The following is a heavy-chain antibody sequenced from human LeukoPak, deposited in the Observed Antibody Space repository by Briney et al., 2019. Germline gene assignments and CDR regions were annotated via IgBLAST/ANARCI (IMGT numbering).Heavy chain of an antibody. D-gene: IGHD3-10*01. Sequence: SETLSLTCAVYGGSFSGYYWSWIRQPPGKGLEWIGEINHSGSTNYNPSLKSRVTISVDTSKNQFSLKLSSVTVADTAVYYCASAKSVTMVRRRERRGAFDIWGQGTMVTVSS. CDR1: GGSFSGYY. CDR3: ASAKSVTMVRRRERRGAFDI. J-gene: IGHJ3*02. CDR2: INHSGST. V-gene: IGHV4-34*01.